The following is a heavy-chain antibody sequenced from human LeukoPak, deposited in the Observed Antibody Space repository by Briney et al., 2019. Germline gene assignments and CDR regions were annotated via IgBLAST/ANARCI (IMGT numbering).Heavy chain of an antibody. CDR3: ARVGYDFWSGYLGGNWFDP. D-gene: IGHD3-3*01. V-gene: IGHV1-8*01. J-gene: IGHJ5*02. CDR1: GYTFTSYD. CDR2: MNPNSGNT. Sequence: ASVKVSCKASGYTFTSYDINWVRQATGQGLEWMGWMNPNSGNTGYAQKFQGRVTMTRNTSISTAYMELSSLRSEDTAVYYCARVGYDFWSGYLGGNWFDPWGQGTLVTVSS.